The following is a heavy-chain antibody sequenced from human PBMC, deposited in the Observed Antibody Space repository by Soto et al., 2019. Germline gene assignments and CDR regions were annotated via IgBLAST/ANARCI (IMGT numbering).Heavy chain of an antibody. D-gene: IGHD6-6*01. V-gene: IGHV5-51*01. CDR1: GYRFTSYW. CDR2: IYPGDSDT. J-gene: IGHJ6*02. CDR3: ARHNSRSSSGMDA. Sequence: PGESLKITCKGSGYRFTSYWIGSVRQMPGKGLELMGIIYPGDSDTRYSPSFQGQVTISADKSISTAYLQWSSLKASDTAMYYCARHNSRSSSGMDAWGQGTTVTIS.